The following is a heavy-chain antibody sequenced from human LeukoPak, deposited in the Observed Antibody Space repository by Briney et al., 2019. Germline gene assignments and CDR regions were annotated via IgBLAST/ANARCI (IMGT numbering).Heavy chain of an antibody. J-gene: IGHJ4*02. CDR1: GGSINNYY. Sequence: PSETLSLTCAVSGGSINNYYWSWIRQPAGKGLEWIGRIYTSGSTNYNPSLKSRVTMSVDTSKSQFSLKLSSVTAADTAVYYCARENEVAGRCFDYWGQGTLVTVSS. CDR2: IYTSGST. D-gene: IGHD2-15*01. V-gene: IGHV4-4*07. CDR3: ARENEVAGRCFDY.